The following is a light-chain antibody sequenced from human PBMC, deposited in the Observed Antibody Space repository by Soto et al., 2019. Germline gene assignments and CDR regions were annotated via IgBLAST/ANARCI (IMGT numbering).Light chain of an antibody. Sequence: DVVLTQSPLSLPVTLGQPASISCRSSQSLMVNDGNTYLNWFHQRPGQSPRRLIYKVSKRDSGVPDSFSRSGSGTDFTLQISRVEAEDVGVYYCMQTTHWPRPFGQGTKVEIK. J-gene: IGKJ1*01. CDR1: QSLMVNDGNTY. CDR2: KVS. V-gene: IGKV2-30*01. CDR3: MQTTHWPRP.